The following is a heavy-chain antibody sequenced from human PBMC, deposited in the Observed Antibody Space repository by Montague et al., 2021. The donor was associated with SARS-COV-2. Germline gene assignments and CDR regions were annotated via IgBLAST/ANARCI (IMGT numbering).Heavy chain of an antibody. D-gene: IGHD5-12*01. Sequence: SETLSLTCTVSGGSISSSSYYWGWIRQLPGKGLEWIGSIYYSGSTXYKPFLKSRVTVSVDTSKNRFSLKLSSATAADTAVYYCARHERQWLRLYPYYYDYWGQGTLVTVSS. J-gene: IGHJ4*02. CDR1: GGSISSSSYY. V-gene: IGHV4-39*01. CDR3: ARHERQWLRLYPYYYDY. CDR2: IYYSGST.